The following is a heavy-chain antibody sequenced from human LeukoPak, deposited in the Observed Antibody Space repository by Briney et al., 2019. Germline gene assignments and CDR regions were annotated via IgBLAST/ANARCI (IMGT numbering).Heavy chain of an antibody. CDR3: ASGPFRTRPNWETLDY. Sequence: GGSLRLSCAASGFTFSSYAMSWVRQAPGTGLAWVSAFSGSGGSTYYADSVKGRFTISRDTAKNSLYLQMSSLRDEDTAVYYCASGPFRTRPNWETLDYWGQGTLVTVSS. V-gene: IGHV3-23*01. D-gene: IGHD7-27*01. CDR1: GFTFSSYA. J-gene: IGHJ4*02. CDR2: FSGSGGST.